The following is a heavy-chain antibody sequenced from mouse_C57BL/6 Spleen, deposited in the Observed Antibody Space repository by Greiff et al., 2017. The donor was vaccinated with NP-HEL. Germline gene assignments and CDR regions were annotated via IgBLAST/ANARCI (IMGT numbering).Heavy chain of an antibody. J-gene: IGHJ2*01. V-gene: IGHV1-69*01. D-gene: IGHD2-3*01. Sequence: VQLQQSGAELVMPGASVKLSCKASGYTFTSYWMHWVKQRPGQGLEWIGEIDPSDSYTNYNQKFKGKSTLTVDKSSSTAYMQLSSLTSEDSAVYYVARLDYDGYLAYWGQGTTLTVSS. CDR2: IDPSDSYT. CDR1: GYTFTSYW. CDR3: ARLDYDGYLAY.